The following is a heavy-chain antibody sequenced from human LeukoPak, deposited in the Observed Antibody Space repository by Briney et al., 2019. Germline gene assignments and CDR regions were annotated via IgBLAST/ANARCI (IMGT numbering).Heavy chain of an antibody. CDR1: GYTFTSYG. D-gene: IGHD3-3*01. J-gene: IGHJ6*02. V-gene: IGHV1-69*13. CDR2: IIPIFGTA. CDR3: ARDLPRLRFLEGTDYYGMDV. Sequence: SVKVSCKASGYTFTSYGISWVRQAPGQGLEWMGGIIPIFGTANYAQKFQGRVTITADESTSTAYMELSSLRSEDTAVYYCARDLPRLRFLEGTDYYGMDVWGQGTTVTVSS.